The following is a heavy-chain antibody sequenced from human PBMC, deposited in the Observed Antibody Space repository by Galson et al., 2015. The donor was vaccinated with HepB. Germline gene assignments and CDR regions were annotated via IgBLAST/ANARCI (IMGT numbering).Heavy chain of an antibody. CDR2: ISGSGGST. CDR3: AREGENYYDSSRY. V-gene: IGHV3-23*01. Sequence: SLRLSCAASGFTFSSYAMSWVRQAPGKGLEWVSGISGSGGSTSYADSVKGRFTISRDNAKNTLYLQMNSLRAEDTAVYYCAREGENYYDSSRYWGQGTLVTVSS. CDR1: GFTFSSYA. D-gene: IGHD3-22*01. J-gene: IGHJ4*02.